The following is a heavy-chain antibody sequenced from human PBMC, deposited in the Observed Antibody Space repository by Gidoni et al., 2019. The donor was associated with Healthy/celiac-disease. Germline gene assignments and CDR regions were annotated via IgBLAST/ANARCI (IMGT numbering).Heavy chain of an antibody. D-gene: IGHD3-10*02. CDR2: IIPIFGTA. J-gene: IGHJ4*02. Sequence: QVQLVQSGAEVTKPGSSVKVSCKASGGTFSSYAISWVRQAPGQGLEWMGGIIPIFGTANYAQKFQGRVTITADESTSTAYMELSSLGSEDTAVYYCARDVGLFGESTKHLDYWGQGTLVTVSS. CDR3: ARDVGLFGESTKHLDY. V-gene: IGHV1-69*01. CDR1: GGTFSSYA.